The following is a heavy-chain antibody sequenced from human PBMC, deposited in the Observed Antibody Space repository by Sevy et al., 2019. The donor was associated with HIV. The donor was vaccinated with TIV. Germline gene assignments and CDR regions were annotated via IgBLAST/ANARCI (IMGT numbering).Heavy chain of an antibody. CDR3: ARGPPRYYYYGLDV. V-gene: IGHV1-18*01. CDR2: ISTHDAIT. J-gene: IGHJ6*02. Sequence: ASVKVSCKASGYSFSRYGITWVRQAPGQGLEWMGWISTHDAITDYVQKLQGRATMTTDTSTSTAYMELRSLRSDDTAVYYCARGPPRYYYYGLDVWGQGTTVTVSS. CDR1: GYSFSRYG.